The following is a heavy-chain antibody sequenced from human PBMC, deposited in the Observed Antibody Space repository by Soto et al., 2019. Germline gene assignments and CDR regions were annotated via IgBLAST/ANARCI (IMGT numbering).Heavy chain of an antibody. Sequence: ASVKVSCKASGYTFTSYAMHWVRQAPGQRLEWMGWINAGNGNTKYSQKFQGRVTITRDTSASTAYMELSSLRSEGTAVYYCARVAPETYYYYYYGMDVWGQGTTVTVSS. V-gene: IGHV1-3*01. CDR2: INAGNGNT. CDR3: ARVAPETYYYYYYGMDV. CDR1: GYTFTSYA. J-gene: IGHJ6*02.